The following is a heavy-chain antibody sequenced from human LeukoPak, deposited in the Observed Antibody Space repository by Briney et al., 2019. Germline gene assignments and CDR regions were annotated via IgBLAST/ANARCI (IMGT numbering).Heavy chain of an antibody. J-gene: IGHJ5*02. CDR1: GYTFASYG. D-gene: IGHD3-10*01. Sequence: GASVKVSCKASGYTFASYGISWVRQAPGQGLEWMGWISAYNGNTNYAQKLQGRVTMTTDTSTSTAYMELRSLRSDDTAVYYCARGAHVTMVRGVTNWFDPWGQGTLVTVSS. CDR3: ARGAHVTMVRGVTNWFDP. CDR2: ISAYNGNT. V-gene: IGHV1-18*01.